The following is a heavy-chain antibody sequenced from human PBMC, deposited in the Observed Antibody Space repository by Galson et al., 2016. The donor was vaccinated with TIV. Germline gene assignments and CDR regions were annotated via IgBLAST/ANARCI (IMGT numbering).Heavy chain of an antibody. J-gene: IGHJ4*02. Sequence: SLRLSCAASGFTFDDYGMHWVRQPPGKGLEWVSGINWNGGSTGYADSVKGRFTISRDNAKNSLYLQMNSLRAEDTALYHCARLRSCGGDCYYFDYWGQGTLVTVSS. D-gene: IGHD2-21*02. V-gene: IGHV3-20*01. CDR2: INWNGGST. CDR1: GFTFDDYG. CDR3: ARLRSCGGDCYYFDY.